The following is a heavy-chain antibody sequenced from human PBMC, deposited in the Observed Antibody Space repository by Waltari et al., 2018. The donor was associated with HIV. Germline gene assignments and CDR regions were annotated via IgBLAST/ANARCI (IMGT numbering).Heavy chain of an antibody. CDR2: MFHRGNP. V-gene: IGHV4-38-2*01. J-gene: IGHJ4*01. Sequence: VRLQASGPSEVKPSESLSLTCRVSGYSISAGYYSGWIRQSPGKGLEWIGTMFHRGNPYYNPSLQSRVSMSIDSSKTQFSLTLTSVTAADTAMYYCATVSTITTEKYFDYWGRGMLVTV. D-gene: IGHD5-12*01. CDR3: ATVSTITTEKYFDY. CDR1: GYSISAGYY.